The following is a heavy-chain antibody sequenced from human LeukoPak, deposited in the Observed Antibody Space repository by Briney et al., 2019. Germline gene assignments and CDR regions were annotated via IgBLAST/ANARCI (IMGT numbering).Heavy chain of an antibody. V-gene: IGHV1-8*01. CDR2: MNLNRGKT. J-gene: IGHJ4*02. CDR3: ARANIVVVVAATRDPPDY. Sequence: ASVKVSCKASGYTLTSYDINWGCQAPGQGLGWMGWMNLNRGKTRYAQTFQGRVTMTRNTSISTAYMELSSLRSEETAVYYCARANIVVVVAATRDPPDYWGQGTLVTVSS. CDR1: GYTLTSYD. D-gene: IGHD2-15*01.